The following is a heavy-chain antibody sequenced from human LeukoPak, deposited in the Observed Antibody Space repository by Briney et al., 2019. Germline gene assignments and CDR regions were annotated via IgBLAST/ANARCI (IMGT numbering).Heavy chain of an antibody. CDR3: AKDRSYGYIDY. J-gene: IGHJ4*02. Sequence: ASVKVSCKASGYTFTGYYMHWVRQAPGQGLEWMGWINPNSGGTNYAQKFQGRVTMTRDTSISTAYMELSSLRAEDTAVYYCAKDRSYGYIDYWGQGTLVTVSS. D-gene: IGHD5-18*01. CDR2: INPNSGGT. V-gene: IGHV1-2*02. CDR1: GYTFTGYY.